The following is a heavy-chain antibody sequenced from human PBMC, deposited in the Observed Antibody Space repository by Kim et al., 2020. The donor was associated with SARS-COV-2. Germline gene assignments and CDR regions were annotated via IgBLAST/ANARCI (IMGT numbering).Heavy chain of an antibody. CDR2: INHSGST. CDR3: ARAIEPYYDFWSGYYTSVFDP. D-gene: IGHD3-3*01. V-gene: IGHV4-34*01. Sequence: SETLSLTCAVYGGSFSGYYWSWIRQPPGKGLEWIGEINHSGSTNYNPSLKSRVTISVDTSKNQFSLKLSSVTAADTAVYYCARAIEPYYDFWSGYYTSVFDPWGQGTLVTVSS. CDR1: GGSFSGYY. J-gene: IGHJ5*02.